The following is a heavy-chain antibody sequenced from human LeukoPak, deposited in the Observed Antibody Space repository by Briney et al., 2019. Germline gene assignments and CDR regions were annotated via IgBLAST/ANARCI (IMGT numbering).Heavy chain of an antibody. CDR1: GFTFSSYG. CDR3: AKAISGSYLRGPFDY. V-gene: IGHV3-30*18. J-gene: IGHJ4*02. Sequence: PGGSLRLSCAASGFTFSSYGMHWVRQAPGKGLEWVAVISYDGSNKYYADSVKGRFTISRDNSKNTLYLQMNSLRAEDTAVHYCAKAISGSYLRGPFDYWGQGTLVTVSS. D-gene: IGHD1-26*01. CDR2: ISYDGSNK.